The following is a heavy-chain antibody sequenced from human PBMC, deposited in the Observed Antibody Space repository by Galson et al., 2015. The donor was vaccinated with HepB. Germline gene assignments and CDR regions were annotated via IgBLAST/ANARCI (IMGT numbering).Heavy chain of an antibody. V-gene: IGHV6-1*01. J-gene: IGHJ3*02. CDR2: TYYRSKWYN. D-gene: IGHD2-15*01. Sequence: CAISGDSVSSNSAAWNWIRQSPSGGLEWLGRTYYRSKWYNDYAVSVKSRITINPDTSKNQFSLQLNSVTPEDTAVYYCARDKSRAIGYCSGGSCPHDAFDIWGQGTMVTVSS. CDR1: GDSVSSNSAA. CDR3: ARDKSRAIGYCSGGSCPHDAFDI.